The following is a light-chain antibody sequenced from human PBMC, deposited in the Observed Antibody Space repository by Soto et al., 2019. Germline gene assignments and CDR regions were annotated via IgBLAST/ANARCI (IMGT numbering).Light chain of an antibody. CDR1: SSDVGGYNY. V-gene: IGLV2-8*01. J-gene: IGLJ2*01. CDR2: EVS. Sequence: QSALTQPPSASGSPGQSVAISCTGTSSDVGGYNYVSWYQQHPGKAPKLMIYEVSKRPSGVPDRFSGSKSGNTASLTVSGLQAEDEADYYCGSYGGSNNLVFGGGTKLTVL. CDR3: GSYGGSNNLV.